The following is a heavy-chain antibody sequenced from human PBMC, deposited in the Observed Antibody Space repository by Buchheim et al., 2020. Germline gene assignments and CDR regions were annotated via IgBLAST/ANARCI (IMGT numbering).Heavy chain of an antibody. CDR3: AKDGDSSGWYENWFDP. J-gene: IGHJ5*02. Sequence: QVQLVESGGGVVQPGRSLRLSCAASGFTFSSYGMHWVRQAPGKGLEWVAVISYDGSNKYYADSVKGRFTTSRDNSKNTLYLQMNSLRAEDTAVYYCAKDGDSSGWYENWFDPWGQGTL. V-gene: IGHV3-30*18. CDR2: ISYDGSNK. CDR1: GFTFSSYG. D-gene: IGHD6-19*01.